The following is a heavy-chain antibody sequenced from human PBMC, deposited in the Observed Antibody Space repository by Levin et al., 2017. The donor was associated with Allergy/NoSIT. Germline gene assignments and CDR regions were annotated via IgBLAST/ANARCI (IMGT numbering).Heavy chain of an antibody. Sequence: SETLSLTCAVSGGSISSGGYSWSWIRQPPGKGLEWIGYIYHSGSTYYNPSLKSRVTISVDRSKNQFSLKLSSVTAADTAVYYCARVGSGSWSFDYWGQGTLVTVSS. CDR1: GGSISSGGYS. CDR3: ARVGSGSWSFDY. D-gene: IGHD1-26*01. J-gene: IGHJ4*02. V-gene: IGHV4-30-2*01. CDR2: IYHSGST.